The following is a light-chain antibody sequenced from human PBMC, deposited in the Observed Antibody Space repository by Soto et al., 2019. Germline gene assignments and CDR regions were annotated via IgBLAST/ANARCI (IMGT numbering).Light chain of an antibody. CDR2: DAS. CDR1: QSVSSY. V-gene: IGKV3-11*01. J-gene: IGKJ2*01. Sequence: EIVLTQSPATLSLSPGERATLSCRASQSVSSYLAWYQQKPGQAPRLLIYDASNRATGIPARFSGSGSGTDFTLTISSLEPEDFAVYYCQQRSNWPSYTFGQGTKREIK. CDR3: QQRSNWPSYT.